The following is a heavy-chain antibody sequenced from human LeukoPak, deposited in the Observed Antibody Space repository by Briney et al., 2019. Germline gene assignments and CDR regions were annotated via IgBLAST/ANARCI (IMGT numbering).Heavy chain of an antibody. J-gene: IGHJ3*01. CDR2: IYSGGST. D-gene: IGHD3-10*01. CDR3: AREDYYSSGSWD. Sequence: GGSLRLSCAASGFTVTSNYMSWVRQAPGKGLEWVSVIYSGGSTFYADSVKGRFTISRDNSKNTVYLQMNSLRAEDTAVYYCAREDYYSSGSWDWGQGTMVTVSS. CDR1: GFTVTSNY. V-gene: IGHV3-66*01.